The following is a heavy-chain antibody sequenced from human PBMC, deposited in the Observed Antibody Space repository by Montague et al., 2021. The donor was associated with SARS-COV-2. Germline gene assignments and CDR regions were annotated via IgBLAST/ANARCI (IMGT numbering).Heavy chain of an antibody. J-gene: IGHJ6*02. Sequence: THYSPSLKSRVAISLDTSKNQFSLTLNSVTAADTAVYYCARPSMVSRNYYYDGIDVWGQGTTVTV. CDR2: T. D-gene: IGHD2-21*01. CDR3: ARPSMVSRNYYYDGIDV. V-gene: IGHV4-61*07.